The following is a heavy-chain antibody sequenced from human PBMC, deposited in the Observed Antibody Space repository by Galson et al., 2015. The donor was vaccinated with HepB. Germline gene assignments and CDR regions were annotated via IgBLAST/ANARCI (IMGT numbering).Heavy chain of an antibody. CDR3: AREGNCSGGSCYRYYYYMDV. CDR1: GDSVSSNSAA. Sequence: CAISGDSVSSNSAAWNWIRQSPSRGLEWLGRTYYRSKWYNDYAVSVKSRITINPDTSKNQFSLQLNSVTPEDTAVYYCAREGNCSGGSCYRYYYYMDVWGEGTTVTVSS. CDR2: TYYRSKWYN. V-gene: IGHV6-1*01. J-gene: IGHJ6*03. D-gene: IGHD2-15*01.